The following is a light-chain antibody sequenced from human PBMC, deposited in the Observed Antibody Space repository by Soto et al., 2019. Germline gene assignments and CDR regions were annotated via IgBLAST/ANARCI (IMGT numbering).Light chain of an antibody. CDR3: QQYYSYSQLT. V-gene: IGKV1-8*01. CDR2: AAS. Sequence: AIRMTQSPSSFSASTGDRVTITCRASQGISSYLAWYQQKPGKAPKLLIYAASTLKSGVPSRFSGSGSGTAFTLTISCLQSEDFATNYCQQYYSYSQLTFGGGTKVEIK. CDR1: QGISSY. J-gene: IGKJ4*01.